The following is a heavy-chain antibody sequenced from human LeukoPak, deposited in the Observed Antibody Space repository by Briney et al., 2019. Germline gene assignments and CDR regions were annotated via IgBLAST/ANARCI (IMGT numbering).Heavy chain of an antibody. Sequence: PSQTLSLTSTVSGGSISSGNYYWSWIRQHPGKGLEWIGYIYYSGNTYYNPSLKSRVAISVDTSKNQFSLKLSSVTAADTAVYYCARGYAGALTNWFDPWGQGTLVTVSS. CDR1: GGSISSGNYY. D-gene: IGHD5-12*01. J-gene: IGHJ5*02. CDR3: ARGYAGALTNWFDP. V-gene: IGHV4-31*03. CDR2: IYYSGNT.